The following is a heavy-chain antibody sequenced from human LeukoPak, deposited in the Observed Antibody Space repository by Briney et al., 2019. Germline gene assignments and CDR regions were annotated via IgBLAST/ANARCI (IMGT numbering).Heavy chain of an antibody. V-gene: IGHV1-8*02. D-gene: IGHD7-27*01. CDR3: ARYPGPGP. CDR1: GYDITNYY. CDR2: MNPNSGNT. J-gene: IGHJ3*01. Sequence: ASVKVSCKTSGYDITNYYMHWVRQATGQGLEWMGWMNPNSGNTGYAQKFQGRVTMTRNTSISTAYMELSSLRSEDTAVYYCARYPGPGPWGQGTMVTVSS.